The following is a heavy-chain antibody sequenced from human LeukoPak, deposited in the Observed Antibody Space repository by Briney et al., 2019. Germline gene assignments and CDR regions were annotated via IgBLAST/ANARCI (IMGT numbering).Heavy chain of an antibody. CDR1: GFTFRSYD. D-gene: IGHD6-19*01. V-gene: IGHV3-13*01. CDR3: VRGGIQVSGIDEIDY. CDR2: VGISGDT. J-gene: IGHJ4*02. Sequence: PGGSLRLSCAAPGFTFRSYDMHWVRQVTGKGLEWVSAVGISGDTYYAGSVKGRFTISRENAKNSLYLQMNSLTAGDTAVYYCVRGGIQVSGIDEIDYWGQGTLVTVSS.